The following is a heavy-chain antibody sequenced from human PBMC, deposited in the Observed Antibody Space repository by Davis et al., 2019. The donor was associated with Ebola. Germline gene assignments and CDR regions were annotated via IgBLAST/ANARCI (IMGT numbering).Heavy chain of an antibody. CDR2: IYYSGST. CDR1: GGSFSGYY. V-gene: IGHV4-30-4*08. Sequence: SETLSLTCAVYGGSFSGYYWSWIRQPPGKGLEWIGYIYYSGSTYYNPSLKSRVTISVDTSKNQFSLKLSSVTAADTAVYYCARGLQWELLGYWYFDLWGRGTLVTVSS. J-gene: IGHJ2*01. CDR3: ARGLQWELLGYWYFDL. D-gene: IGHD1-26*01.